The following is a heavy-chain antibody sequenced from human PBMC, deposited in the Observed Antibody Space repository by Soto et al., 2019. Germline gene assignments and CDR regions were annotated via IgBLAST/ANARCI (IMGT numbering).Heavy chain of an antibody. V-gene: IGHV3-15*07. D-gene: IGHD2-15*01. CDR1: GFSFNEAW. Sequence: EVQLVESAGGLVQPGGSLRLSCVASGFSFNEAWMNCVHQAPGEGLEWVGRIKTSAGGGATDYAAPVQGRFTISRDDSKNALYLHMNSLRTEDTAIYYCTTGSVEGIWGQGTTVTVSS. J-gene: IGHJ6*02. CDR2: IKTSAGGGAT. CDR3: TTGSVEGI.